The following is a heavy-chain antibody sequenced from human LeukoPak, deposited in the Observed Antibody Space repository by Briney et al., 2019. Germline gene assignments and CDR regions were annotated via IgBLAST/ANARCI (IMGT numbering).Heavy chain of an antibody. Sequence: ASVKVSCKASGYTFTSYGISWVRQAPGQGLEWMGWISAYNGNTNYAQKLQGRVTMTTDTSTSTAYMELRSLRSDDTAVYCCARGRIPLYSSSWYGFDYWGQGTLVTVSS. CDR2: ISAYNGNT. V-gene: IGHV1-18*01. CDR3: ARGRIPLYSSSWYGFDY. J-gene: IGHJ4*02. D-gene: IGHD6-13*01. CDR1: GYTFTSYG.